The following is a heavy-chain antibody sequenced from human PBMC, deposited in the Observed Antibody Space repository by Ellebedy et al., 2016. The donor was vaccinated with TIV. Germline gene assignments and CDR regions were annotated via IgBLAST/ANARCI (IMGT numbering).Heavy chain of an antibody. CDR3: ALYHRNNDYMLDP. J-gene: IGHJ5*02. Sequence: SETLSLTXTASGGSVSSSGSYWTWIRKSPEKQLEWIGYVDYSGGTNINPSFESRVTLSLDKSIDHFSLRLSSETAADTALYYCALYHRNNDYMLDPWGQGTLVIVSS. CDR1: GGSVSSSGSY. D-gene: IGHD4-11*01. CDR2: VDYSGGT. V-gene: IGHV4-61*03.